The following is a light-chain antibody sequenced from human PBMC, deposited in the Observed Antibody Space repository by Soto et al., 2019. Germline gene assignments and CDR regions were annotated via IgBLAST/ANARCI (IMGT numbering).Light chain of an antibody. J-gene: IGKJ2*01. CDR1: QSISSY. CDR2: AAS. CDR3: QQSYSTPWYP. V-gene: IGKV1-39*01. Sequence: DIQMTQSPSSLSASVGDRVTITCRASQSISSYLNWYQQKPGQEPKLLIYAASSLQSGVPSRFSGIGSGTEFTLASSSLQPEGFATCYGQQSYSTPWYPFGQRTELEIK.